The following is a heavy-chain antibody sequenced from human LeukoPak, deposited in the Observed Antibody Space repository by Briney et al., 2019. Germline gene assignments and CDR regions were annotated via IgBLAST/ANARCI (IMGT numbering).Heavy chain of an antibody. CDR2: IIPIFGTA. Sequence: ASVKVSCKASGGTFSSYAISWVRQAPGQGLEWMGGIIPIFGTANYAQKFQGRVTITRDTSASTAYMELSSLRSEDTAVYYCARAPPIVVVTAINYWGQGTLVTVSS. D-gene: IGHD2-21*02. CDR1: GGTFSSYA. CDR3: ARAPPIVVVTAINY. V-gene: IGHV1-69*05. J-gene: IGHJ4*02.